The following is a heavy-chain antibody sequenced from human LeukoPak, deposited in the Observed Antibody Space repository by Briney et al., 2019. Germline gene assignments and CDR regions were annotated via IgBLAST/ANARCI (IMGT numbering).Heavy chain of an antibody. V-gene: IGHV4-59*01. CDR1: GGSISSYY. CDR3: ARRDGYNSFDY. Sequence: SETLSLTCTVSGGSISSYYWSWIRQPPGKGLEWIGYIYYSGSTNYNPSLKSRVTISVDTSKNQFSLKLSSVTAADTAVYYCARRDGYNSFDYWGQGPLVTVSS. D-gene: IGHD5-24*01. CDR2: IYYSGST. J-gene: IGHJ4*02.